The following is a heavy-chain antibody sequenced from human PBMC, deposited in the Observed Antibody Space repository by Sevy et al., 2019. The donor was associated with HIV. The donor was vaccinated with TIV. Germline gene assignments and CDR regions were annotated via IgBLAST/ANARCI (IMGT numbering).Heavy chain of an antibody. CDR3: ARGKSGYGYALNY. CDR2: IHSDDTT. Sequence: GGSLRLSCAASGFTVNSNYMTWVRQAPGKGLEGVSVIHSDDTTYHADSVKDRFTISRDNFKNTLYLHMSSLRAEDTAVEYCARGKSGYGYALNYWGQGTLVTVSS. J-gene: IGHJ4*02. D-gene: IGHD5-18*01. V-gene: IGHV3-66*01. CDR1: GFTVNSNY.